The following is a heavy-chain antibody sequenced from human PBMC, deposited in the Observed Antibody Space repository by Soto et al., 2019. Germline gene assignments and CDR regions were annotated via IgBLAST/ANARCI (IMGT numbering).Heavy chain of an antibody. V-gene: IGHV2-5*02. CDR3: AHIPSYYQYDWFDP. CDR2: IYWDDDK. Sequence: QITLKESGPTLVKPTQTLTLTCTFSGFSLTTRGVGVGWIRQPPGKALECLALIYWDDDKRYSPSLQSRLSITKDTSKNQVVLTMTNVDPVDTATYDCAHIPSYYQYDWFDPWGQGTLVSVSS. J-gene: IGHJ5*02. CDR1: GFSLTTRGVG. D-gene: IGHD3-10*01.